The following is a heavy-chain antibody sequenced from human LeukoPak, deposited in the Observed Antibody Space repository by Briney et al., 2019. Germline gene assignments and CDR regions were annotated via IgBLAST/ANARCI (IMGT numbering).Heavy chain of an antibody. Sequence: GGSLRLSCAASGFTFSSYAMSWVRQAPGKGLEWVSAISGSGGSTYYADSVKGRFTISRDNARNSLFMKMKRLRGEDTAVYYCVRDFRTQLDGYSPPYHFDYWGQGALVTVSS. CDR1: GFTFSSYA. V-gene: IGHV3-23*01. CDR3: VRDFRTQLDGYSPPYHFDY. D-gene: IGHD5-24*01. CDR2: ISGSGGST. J-gene: IGHJ4*02.